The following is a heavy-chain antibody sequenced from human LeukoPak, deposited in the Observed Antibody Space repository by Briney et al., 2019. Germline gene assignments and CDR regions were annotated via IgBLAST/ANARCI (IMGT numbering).Heavy chain of an antibody. J-gene: IGHJ3*02. Sequence: PGGSLRLSCAASGFTFSSYAMSWVRQAPGKGLEWVSAISGSGGSTYYADSVKGRFTISRDNAKNSLYLQMNSLRAEDTALYYCAKDMRPWIQLWSWDAFDIWGQGTMVTVSS. CDR3: AKDMRPWIQLWSWDAFDI. V-gene: IGHV3-23*01. CDR1: GFTFSSYA. D-gene: IGHD5-18*01. CDR2: ISGSGGST.